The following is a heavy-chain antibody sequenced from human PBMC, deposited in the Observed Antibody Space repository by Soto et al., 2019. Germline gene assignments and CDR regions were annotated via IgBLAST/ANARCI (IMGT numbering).Heavy chain of an antibody. CDR3: ARDLTIVPATHPRLENYGMAV. D-gene: IGHD2-2*01. CDR2: ISPYNGHT. Sequence: QVQLVQSAGEVKKPGASVKVSCKASGYSFTSYDISWVRRAPGQGLEWMGWISPYNGHTQFVERFQGRVTMTTDTSTKTAYMELRNLRSDDTAHYYCARDLTIVPATHPRLENYGMAVWGQGTTVIVSS. CDR1: GYSFTSYD. J-gene: IGHJ6*02. V-gene: IGHV1-18*01.